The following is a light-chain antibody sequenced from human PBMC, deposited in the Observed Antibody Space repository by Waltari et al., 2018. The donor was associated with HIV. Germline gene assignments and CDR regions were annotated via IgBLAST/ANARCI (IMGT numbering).Light chain of an antibody. CDR1: SSDIGGYNY. V-gene: IGLV2-11*01. CDR3: CSYAGNSDVV. J-gene: IGLJ2*01. Sequence: QSALTQPHSVSGSPGQSVTISCTGTSSDIGGYNYFPWYRQFPGKAPSVIIHDVNKRPSGVPDRFSGSKAGNTASLTISGLQTDDEADYYCCSYAGNSDVVFGGGTTLTVL. CDR2: DVN.